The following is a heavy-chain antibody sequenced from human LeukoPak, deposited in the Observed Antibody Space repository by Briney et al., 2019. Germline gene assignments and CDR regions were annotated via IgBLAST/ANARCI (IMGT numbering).Heavy chain of an antibody. J-gene: IGHJ4*02. CDR3: ARDLIFVRQNHY. CDR2: TSVYNGNT. CDR1: GYTFTSYG. V-gene: IGHV1-18*01. D-gene: IGHD2-21*01. Sequence: GASVTVSCKASGYTFTSYGISWLGQAPGRGLEWMEWTSVYNGNTNYEQKLQGRVTMTTATYKSTAYLELRSRRPGDQAVYYCARDLIFVRQNHYWGQGPLVTVSS.